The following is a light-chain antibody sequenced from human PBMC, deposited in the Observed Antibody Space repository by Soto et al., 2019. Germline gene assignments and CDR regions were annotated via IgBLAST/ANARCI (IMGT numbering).Light chain of an antibody. Sequence: QSALTQPASVSGSPGQSITISCTGTSSDVGDYAYISWYQHHPGKAPKLVIYEVTNRPSGVSDRFSGSKSGNTASLTISGLQAEDEADYYCTSSTNSDTPWLFGGGTKLTVL. CDR2: EVT. V-gene: IGLV2-14*01. J-gene: IGLJ3*02. CDR1: SSDVGDYAY. CDR3: TSSTNSDTPWL.